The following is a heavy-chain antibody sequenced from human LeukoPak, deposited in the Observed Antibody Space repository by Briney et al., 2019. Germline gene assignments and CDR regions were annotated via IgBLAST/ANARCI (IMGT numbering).Heavy chain of an antibody. CDR1: GFTFSSYL. J-gene: IGHJ6*03. V-gene: IGHV3-7*01. CDR3: AREGRRYYYYMDV. Sequence: GGSLRLSCAASGFTFSSYLMSWVRQAPGKGLEWVANINQDGSEKYYVDSVKGRFTISRDNAKNSLYLQMNSLRAEDTAVYYCAREGRRYYYYMDVWGKGTTVTVSS. CDR2: INQDGSEK.